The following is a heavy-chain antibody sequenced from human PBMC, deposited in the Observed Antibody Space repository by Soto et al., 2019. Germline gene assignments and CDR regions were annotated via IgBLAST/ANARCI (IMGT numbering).Heavy chain of an antibody. D-gene: IGHD6-19*01. Sequence: PSETLSLTCTVSGGSISSGGYSWNWIRQPPGKGLEWIGYIYHSGSTYYNPSLKSRVTMSIDRFKKQLSLKLTSVTAADTAVYYCARGEGAVAGTNYYGMDVWGQGTTVT. J-gene: IGHJ6*02. V-gene: IGHV4-30-2*01. CDR3: ARGEGAVAGTNYYGMDV. CDR1: GGSISSGGYS. CDR2: IYHSGST.